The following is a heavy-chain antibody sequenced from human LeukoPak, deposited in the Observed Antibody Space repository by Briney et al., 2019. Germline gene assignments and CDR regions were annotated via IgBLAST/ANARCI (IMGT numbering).Heavy chain of an antibody. Sequence: PSETLSLTCAVYGGSFSGYYWSWIRQPPGKGLEWIGEINHSGSTNYNPSLKSRVTISVDTSKNQFSLKLSSVTAADTAVYYSAILGAVAGTKYYYYYMDVWGKGTTVTVSS. CDR1: GGSFSGYY. CDR2: INHSGST. CDR3: AILGAVAGTKYYYYYMDV. D-gene: IGHD6-19*01. V-gene: IGHV4-34*01. J-gene: IGHJ6*03.